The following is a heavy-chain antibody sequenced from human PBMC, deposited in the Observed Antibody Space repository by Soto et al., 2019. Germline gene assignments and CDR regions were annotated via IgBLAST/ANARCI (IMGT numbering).Heavy chain of an antibody. Sequence: GGSLRLSCAASGFTFSNAWMSWVRQAPGKGLEWVGRIKSKTDGGTTDYAAPVKGRFTISRDDSKNTLYLQMNSLKTEDTAVYYCTTGDYYYGSGSYYYYYMDVWGKGTTVTVSS. J-gene: IGHJ6*03. CDR3: TTGDYYYGSGSYYYYYMDV. D-gene: IGHD3-10*01. V-gene: IGHV3-15*01. CDR2: IKSKTDGGTT. CDR1: GFTFSNAW.